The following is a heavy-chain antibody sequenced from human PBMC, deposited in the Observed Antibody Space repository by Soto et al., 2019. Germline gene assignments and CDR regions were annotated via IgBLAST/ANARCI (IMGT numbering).Heavy chain of an antibody. D-gene: IGHD6-19*01. CDR2: ISCCGGST. Sequence: GGSLRLSCEASGFNFKKFAMGWVRQAPGEGLEWVSGISCCGGSTSYADSVKGRFTLARDDSKNTLSLHLNSLRFEDTARYFCAKADGEQWLIPHLDNWGQGTLVTVSS. V-gene: IGHV3-23*01. CDR1: GFNFKKFA. J-gene: IGHJ4*02. CDR3: AKADGEQWLIPHLDN.